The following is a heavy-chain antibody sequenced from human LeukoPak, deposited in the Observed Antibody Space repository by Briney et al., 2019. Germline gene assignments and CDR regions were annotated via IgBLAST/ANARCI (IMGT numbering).Heavy chain of an antibody. CDR2: ISGSGGST. Sequence: GGSLRLSCAASGFTFSSYAMSWVRQAPGKGLGWVSAISGSGGSTYYADSVKGRFTISRDNSKNTLYLQMNSLRAEDTAVYYCAKDLVGCSSTSCYFTVGGMDVWGQGTTVTVSS. CDR3: AKDLVGCSSTSCYFTVGGMDV. CDR1: GFTFSSYA. V-gene: IGHV3-23*01. D-gene: IGHD2-2*01. J-gene: IGHJ6*02.